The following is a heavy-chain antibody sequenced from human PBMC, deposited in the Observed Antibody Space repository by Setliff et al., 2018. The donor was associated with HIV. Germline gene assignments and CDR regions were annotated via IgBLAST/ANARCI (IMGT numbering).Heavy chain of an antibody. V-gene: IGHV4-4*07. CDR1: AGPISDYY. Sequence: SETLSLTCTVSAGPISDYYWSWIRQPAGKGLEWIARIFTSGSTNYNPSLKSRVTISVDTSKNQFSLKLSSVTAADTAVYYCARHDSGGYYSLDYWGQGTLVTVSS. CDR3: ARHDSGGYYSLDY. J-gene: IGHJ4*02. CDR2: IFTSGST. D-gene: IGHD3-22*01.